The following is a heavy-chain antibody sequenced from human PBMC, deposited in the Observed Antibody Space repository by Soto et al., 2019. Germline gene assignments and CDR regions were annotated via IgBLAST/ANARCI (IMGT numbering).Heavy chain of an antibody. CDR3: ARVPKKVPRSVGYYYYYGMDV. CDR2: INHSGST. CDR1: GGSFSGYY. V-gene: IGHV4-34*01. Sequence: SETLSLTCAVYGGSFSGYYWSWIRQPPGKGLEWIGEINHSGSTNYNPSLKSRVTISVDASKNQFSLKLSSVTAADTAVYYCARVPKKVPRSVGYYYYYGMDVWGQGTTVTAP. D-gene: IGHD2-2*01. J-gene: IGHJ6*02.